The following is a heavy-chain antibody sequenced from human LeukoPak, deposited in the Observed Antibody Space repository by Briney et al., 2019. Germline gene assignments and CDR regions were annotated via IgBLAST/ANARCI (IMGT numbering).Heavy chain of an antibody. CDR3: ARDLNYGDYVGYYGMDV. J-gene: IGHJ6*02. V-gene: IGHV3-66*01. Sequence: GGSLRLSCAASGFTVSSNYMSWVRQAPGKGLEWVSVIYSGGSTYYADSVKGRFTISRDNSKNTLYLQMNSLRAEDTAVYYCARDLNYGDYVGYYGMDVWGQGTTVTVSS. CDR2: IYSGGST. CDR1: GFTVSSNY. D-gene: IGHD4-17*01.